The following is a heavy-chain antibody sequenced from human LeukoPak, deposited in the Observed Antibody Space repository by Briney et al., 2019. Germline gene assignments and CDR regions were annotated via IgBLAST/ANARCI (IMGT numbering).Heavy chain of an antibody. V-gene: IGHV3-33*01. CDR3: ARDPSGWGSSVGYFDY. CDR1: GFTFSSYG. Sequence: GGSLRLSCAASGFTFSSYGMHWVRQAPGKGLEWVAVIWYDGSNKYYADSVKGRFTISRDNSKNTLYLQMNSLRAEDTAVYYCARDPSGWGSSVGYFDYWGQGTLVTVSS. CDR2: IWYDGSNK. D-gene: IGHD7-27*01. J-gene: IGHJ4*02.